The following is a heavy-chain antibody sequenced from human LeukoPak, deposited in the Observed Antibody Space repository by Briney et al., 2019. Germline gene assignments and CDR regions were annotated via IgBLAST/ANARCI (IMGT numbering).Heavy chain of an antibody. CDR1: GFTFSTYP. Sequence: GGSLRLSCAASGFTFSTYPMYWVRQAPGKGLEWVAVISDDGISKYYADSVMGRFIVSRDNSKNTLYLQMNSLTDEDTAVYYCANSVAGTVVGFDYWGQGTLVTVSS. CDR2: ISDDGISK. D-gene: IGHD6-19*01. J-gene: IGHJ4*02. V-gene: IGHV3-30-3*01. CDR3: ANSVAGTVVGFDY.